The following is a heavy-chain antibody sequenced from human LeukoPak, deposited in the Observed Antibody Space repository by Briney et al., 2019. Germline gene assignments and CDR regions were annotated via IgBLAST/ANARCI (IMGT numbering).Heavy chain of an antibody. D-gene: IGHD6-13*01. CDR1: GGTFSSYA. CDR2: IIPILGTA. Sequence: GASVKVSCKASGGTFSSYAISWVRQAPGQGLEWMGGIIPILGTANYAQKFQGRVTMTRDTSISTAYMELSRLRSDDTAVYYCARDASSWYVVWDYYYMDVWGKGTTVTVSS. J-gene: IGHJ6*03. V-gene: IGHV1-69*10. CDR3: ARDASSWYVVWDYYYMDV.